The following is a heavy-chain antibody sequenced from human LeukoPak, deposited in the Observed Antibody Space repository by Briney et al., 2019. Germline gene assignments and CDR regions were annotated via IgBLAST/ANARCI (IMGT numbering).Heavy chain of an antibody. D-gene: IGHD4-11*01. CDR2: INTDGRTI. Sequence: GGSLRLSCAASGFTFSRYWMHWVRQAPGKGLVCVSRINTDGRTITYADSVKGRFTISRDNAKNTLYLQMNSLRAEDTAVYYCVRSAFLTTEFYFDYWGHGTLVTVSS. V-gene: IGHV3-74*01. CDR3: VRSAFLTTEFYFDY. CDR1: GFTFSRYW. J-gene: IGHJ4*01.